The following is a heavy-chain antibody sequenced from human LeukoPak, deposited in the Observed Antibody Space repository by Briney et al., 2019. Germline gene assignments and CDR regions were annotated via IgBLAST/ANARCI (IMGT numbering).Heavy chain of an antibody. Sequence: SVKVSCKASGGTFSSYAISWVRQAPGQGLEWMGRIIPILGIANYAQKFQGRVTITADKSTSTAYMELSSLRSEDTAVYYCARDFTNFEAGPFDYWGQGTLVTVSS. CDR2: IIPILGIA. D-gene: IGHD3-3*01. J-gene: IGHJ4*02. V-gene: IGHV1-69*04. CDR3: ARDFTNFEAGPFDY. CDR1: GGTFSSYA.